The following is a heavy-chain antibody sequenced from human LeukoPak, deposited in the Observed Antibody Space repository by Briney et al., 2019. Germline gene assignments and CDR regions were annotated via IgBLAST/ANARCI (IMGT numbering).Heavy chain of an antibody. D-gene: IGHD6-13*01. Sequence: GSSVKVSCKASGGTFSSYAISWVRQAPGQGLEWMGRIIPILGIANYAQKFQGRVTITADKSTSTACMELSSLRSEDTAVYYCARRRIAAAGNDAFDIWGQGTMVTVSS. CDR3: ARRRIAAAGNDAFDI. CDR2: IIPILGIA. J-gene: IGHJ3*02. V-gene: IGHV1-69*04. CDR1: GGTFSSYA.